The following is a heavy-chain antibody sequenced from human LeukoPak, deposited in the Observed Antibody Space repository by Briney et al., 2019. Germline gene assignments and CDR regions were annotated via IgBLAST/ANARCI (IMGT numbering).Heavy chain of an antibody. V-gene: IGHV3-7*01. J-gene: IGHJ4*02. Sequence: PGRSLRLSCAASGFTLSDYWMSWVRQAPGKGLEWVANIKPDGSEKYYVDSVKGRFTISRDNAKNSLYLQMNGLRPEDTAIYYCAGVYWGQGTQVTVSS. CDR1: GFTLSDYW. CDR2: IKPDGSEK. CDR3: AGVY.